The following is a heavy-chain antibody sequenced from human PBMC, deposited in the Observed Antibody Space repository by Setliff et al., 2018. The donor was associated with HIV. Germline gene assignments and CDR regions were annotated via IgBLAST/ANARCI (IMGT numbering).Heavy chain of an antibody. V-gene: IGHV3-21*01. CDR1: GFTFNTYT. J-gene: IGHJ4*02. D-gene: IGHD1-26*01. CDR3: ARDRGSLGY. CDR2: IRSTISHT. Sequence: GGSLRLSCAASGFTFNTYTMVWVRQAPGKGLEWVSSIRSTISHTYYADSVKGRFTISRDNAKNSLYLQMNSLSAEDTAVYYCARDRGSLGYWGQGTLVTVSS.